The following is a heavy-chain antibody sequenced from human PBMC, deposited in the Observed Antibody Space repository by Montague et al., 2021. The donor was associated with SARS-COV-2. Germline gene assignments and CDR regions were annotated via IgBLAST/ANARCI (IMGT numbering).Heavy chain of an antibody. V-gene: IGHV4-59*01. D-gene: IGHD5-24*01. CDR2: IYYSGSS. J-gene: IGHJ3*02. Sequence: SETLSLTCTVSGGSISGYYWSWIRQPPGKGLEWIGYIYYSGSSNNSPSLKSRVTIPVDTSKNQFSLKVSSVTAADTAVYHCARAGDGYNPAFDIWGQGTMVTVSS. CDR1: GGSISGYY. CDR3: ARAGDGYNPAFDI.